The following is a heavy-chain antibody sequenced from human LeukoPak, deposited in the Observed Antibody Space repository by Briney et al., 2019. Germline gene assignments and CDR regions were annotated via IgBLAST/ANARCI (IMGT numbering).Heavy chain of an antibody. CDR3: VRGTGY. CDR2: ISSNGDNT. Sequence: GGSLRLSCSVSGCTFSTYVMHWVRQAPGKGLEYVSAISSNGDNTYYADSVKGRFTISRDNSKDTLYLQMGSLRASDTAVYYCVRGTGYWGQGTLVTVSS. J-gene: IGHJ4*02. CDR1: GCTFSTYV. V-gene: IGHV3-64D*06.